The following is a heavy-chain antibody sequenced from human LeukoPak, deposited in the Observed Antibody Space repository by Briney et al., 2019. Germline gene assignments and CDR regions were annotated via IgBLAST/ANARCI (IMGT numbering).Heavy chain of an antibody. Sequence: ASVKVSCKVSGYSLPEVSIHWVRQAPGKGLEWMESNVEGFQGRVSMTEDPSIDTAYMELSSLRFEDTAVYYCATDGYSGTYFGYWGQGTLVTVSS. CDR2: NV. D-gene: IGHD5-12*01. V-gene: IGHV1-24*01. CDR1: GYSLPEVS. CDR3: ATDGYSGTYFGY. J-gene: IGHJ4*02.